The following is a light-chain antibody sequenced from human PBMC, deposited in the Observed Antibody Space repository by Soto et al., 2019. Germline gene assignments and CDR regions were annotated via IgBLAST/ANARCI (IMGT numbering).Light chain of an antibody. V-gene: IGKV1-12*01. CDR2: ASS. CDR3: QQTNSFPLT. CDR1: QTINSW. Sequence: DIQMTQSPSSVSASVGDRVTITCRAIQTINSWLAWYQQKPGKDPKLLIYASSSLQGGVPSRFSGSGSGTDFSLTITSLQPEDFATYYCQQTNSFPLTFGGGTKVDIK. J-gene: IGKJ4*01.